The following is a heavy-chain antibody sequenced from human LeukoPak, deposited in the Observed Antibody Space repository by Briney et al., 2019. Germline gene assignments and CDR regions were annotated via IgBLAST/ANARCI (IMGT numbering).Heavy chain of an antibody. J-gene: IGHJ5*01. Sequence: KPGASVKVSCKASGDTFTAYYMHWVRQAPGHGLEWMGWINPNTGDTNYAQKFQGRVTLTRDTSISTGYMELSRLGPDDTALYYCARDVDPYCNEGSCYDSWGQGTLVTVSS. CDR1: GDTFTAYY. V-gene: IGHV1-2*02. CDR2: INPNTGDT. CDR3: ARDVDPYCNEGSCYDS. D-gene: IGHD2-15*01.